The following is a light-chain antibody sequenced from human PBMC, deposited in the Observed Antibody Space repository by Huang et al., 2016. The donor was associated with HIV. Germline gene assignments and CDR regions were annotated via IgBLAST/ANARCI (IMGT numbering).Light chain of an antibody. Sequence: DIQMTQSPSSLSASIGDRVTMTCRASNNINSNLNWYQQKPGKAPKLLIFVATYLASDVPSRFSGSGSGTHFTLTIDGLQPEDLATYFCQQSQNTPWTFGQGSRLEIK. J-gene: IGKJ1*01. CDR3: QQSQNTPWT. CDR1: NNINSN. CDR2: VAT. V-gene: IGKV1-39*01.